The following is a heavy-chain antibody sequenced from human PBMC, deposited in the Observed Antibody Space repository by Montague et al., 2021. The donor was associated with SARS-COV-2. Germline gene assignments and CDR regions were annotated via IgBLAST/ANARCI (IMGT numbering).Heavy chain of an antibody. CDR2: TYYRSKWDS. CDR3: ASSGITLTGLGAFDI. J-gene: IGHJ3*02. D-gene: IGHD3-9*01. V-gene: IGHV6-1*01. Sequence: CAISGDSVSNKSVAWNWIRQSPSRGLEWLGRTYYRSKWDSDYAESVKRRLVITPDTSKNQVSLQLNSVIPEDTAVYFCASSGITLTGLGAFDIWGQGTMVTVSS. CDR1: GDSVSNKSVA.